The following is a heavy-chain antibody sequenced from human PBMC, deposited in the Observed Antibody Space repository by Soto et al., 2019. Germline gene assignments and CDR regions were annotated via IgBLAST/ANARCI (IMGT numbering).Heavy chain of an antibody. J-gene: IGHJ4*02. Sequence: GGSLRLSCEASGFTFSDHYMDWVRQAPGKGLEWVGRIRNKANGYITEYAASVQGRFSISRDESKNSLYLQMNSLRAEDTAVYYCAKLPLVLALGFDYWGQGTLVTVSS. CDR3: AKLPLVLALGFDY. V-gene: IGHV3-72*01. CDR2: IRNKANGYIT. CDR1: GFTFSDHY.